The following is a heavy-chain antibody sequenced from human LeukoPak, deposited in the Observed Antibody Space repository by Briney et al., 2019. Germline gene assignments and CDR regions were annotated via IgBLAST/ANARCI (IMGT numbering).Heavy chain of an antibody. J-gene: IGHJ5*02. CDR1: GGSISSSSYY. V-gene: IGHV4-39*01. Sequence: PSETLSLTCTVSGGSISSSSYYWGWIRQPPGKGLEWIGSIYYSGSTYYNPSLKSRVTISVDTSKNQFSLKLSSVTAADTAVYYCARHYCSGGSCYRGWFDPWGQGTLVTVSS. D-gene: IGHD2-15*01. CDR3: ARHYCSGGSCYRGWFDP. CDR2: IYYSGST.